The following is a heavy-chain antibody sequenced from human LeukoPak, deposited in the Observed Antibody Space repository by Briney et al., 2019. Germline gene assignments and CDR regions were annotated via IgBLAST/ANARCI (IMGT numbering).Heavy chain of an antibody. Sequence: SQTLSLTCTVSGGSISSGSYYWSWIRQPAGKGLEWIGRIYTSGSTNYNPSLKSRVTISVDTSKNQFSLKLSSVTAADTAVYYCARDPRSGRWLQRYYYMDVWGKGTTVTVSS. D-gene: IGHD5-24*01. CDR2: IYTSGST. CDR3: ARDPRSGRWLQRYYYMDV. V-gene: IGHV4-61*02. CDR1: GGSISSGSYY. J-gene: IGHJ6*03.